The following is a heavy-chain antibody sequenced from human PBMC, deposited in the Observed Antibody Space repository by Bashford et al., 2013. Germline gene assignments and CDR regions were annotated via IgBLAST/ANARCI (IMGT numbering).Heavy chain of an antibody. Sequence: RLSCAASGFTFSGVWHALGPARLQARGVEWVAAISHDGSKKDYADSVKGRFTISRDNSKNTLYLQMNSLRMEDTAVFYCTKDMAWDLVVVAATGFDPWGQGTLVTVSS. J-gene: IGHJ5*02. CDR1: GFTFSGVW. CDR2: ISHDGSKK. V-gene: IGHV3-30*18. D-gene: IGHD2-15*01. CDR3: TKDMAWDLVVVAATGFDP.